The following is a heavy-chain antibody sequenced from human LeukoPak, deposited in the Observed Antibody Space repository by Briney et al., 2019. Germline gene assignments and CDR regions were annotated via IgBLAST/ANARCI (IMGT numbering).Heavy chain of an antibody. Sequence: ASVKVSCKASGYTFTGYYMHWVRQAPGQGLEWMGGINPNSGGTNYAQKFQGRVTMTRDTSISTAYMELSRLRSDDTAVYYCARGVVPAAIEGNWFDPWGQGTLVTVSS. CDR1: GYTFTGYY. CDR3: ARGVVPAAIEGNWFDP. CDR2: INPNSGGT. J-gene: IGHJ5*02. V-gene: IGHV1-2*02. D-gene: IGHD2-2*02.